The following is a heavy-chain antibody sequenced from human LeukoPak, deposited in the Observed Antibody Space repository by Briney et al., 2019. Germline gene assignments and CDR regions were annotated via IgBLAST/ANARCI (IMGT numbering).Heavy chain of an antibody. CDR1: GYTFTGYY. CDR2: INPNSGGT. V-gene: IGHV1-2*02. Sequence: GASVKVSCKASGYTFTGYYMHWVRQAPGQRLEWMGWINPNSGGTNYAQKFQGRVTMTRDTSISPAYMELSRLRSDDTAVYYCVIASSNVPFDYWGQGTLVTVSS. D-gene: IGHD6-6*01. J-gene: IGHJ4*02. CDR3: VIASSNVPFDY.